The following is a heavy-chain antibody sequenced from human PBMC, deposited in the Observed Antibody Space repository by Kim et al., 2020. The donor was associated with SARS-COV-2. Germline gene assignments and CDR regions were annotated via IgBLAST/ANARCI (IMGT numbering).Heavy chain of an antibody. V-gene: IGHV1-2*02. J-gene: IGHJ4*02. D-gene: IGHD3-10*01. CDR1: GYTFTGYY. CDR2: INPNSGGT. CDR3: ASGGDTVRGVITVAGSGADF. Sequence: ASVKVSCKASGYTFTGYYMHWVRQAPGQGLEWMGWINPNSGGTNYAQKFQGRDTMTRDTSISTAYMELSRLTSDDTAMYYCASGGDTVRGVITVAGSGADFWGQGTLVTVSS.